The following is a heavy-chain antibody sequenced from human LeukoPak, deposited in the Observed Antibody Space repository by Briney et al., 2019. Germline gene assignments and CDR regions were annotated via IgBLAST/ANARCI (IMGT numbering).Heavy chain of an antibody. CDR2: IKSDGSST. Sequence: GGSLRLSCAASGFTFRSYWMHWVRQAPGKGLVWVSRIKSDGSSTTYADSVKGRFTISRDNAKNTLYLQMNSLRGEETGVYYCARDAAGLDYWGQGTLVTVSS. CDR1: GFTFRSYW. V-gene: IGHV3-74*01. D-gene: IGHD1-14*01. CDR3: ARDAAGLDY. J-gene: IGHJ4*02.